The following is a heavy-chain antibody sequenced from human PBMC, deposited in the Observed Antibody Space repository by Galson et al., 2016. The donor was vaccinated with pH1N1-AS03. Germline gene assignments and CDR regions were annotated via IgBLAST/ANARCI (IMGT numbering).Heavy chain of an antibody. CDR3: ARDPRGPCSSATCATTYYFDMDV. J-gene: IGHJ6*02. Sequence: SVKVSCKASGYTFTAFHVHWVRQAPGQGLEWMGWINPNNGVTNYAQKFQAWVTMTGDTSISTAYMELYGLKSDDTAVYYCARDPRGPCSSATCATTYYFDMDVWGQGTTVIVSS. V-gene: IGHV1-2*04. CDR1: GYTFTAFH. CDR2: INPNNGVT. D-gene: IGHD1-26*01.